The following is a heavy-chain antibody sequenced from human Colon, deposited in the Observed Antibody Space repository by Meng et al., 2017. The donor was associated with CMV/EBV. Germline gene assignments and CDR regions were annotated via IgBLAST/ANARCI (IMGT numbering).Heavy chain of an antibody. CDR1: GGTFSSYA. D-gene: IGHD6-6*01. J-gene: IGHJ4*02. CDR2: IGTYDGRT. CDR3: ARDLDWSGAARPKADF. Sequence: ASVKVSCKASGGTFSSYAISWVRQVPGQGLEWMGWIGTYDGRTKYAPKFQGRVTLTTEKPTTTVYMEVRGLRSDDTAVYYCARDLDWSGAARPKADFWGQGTLVTV. V-gene: IGHV1-18*01.